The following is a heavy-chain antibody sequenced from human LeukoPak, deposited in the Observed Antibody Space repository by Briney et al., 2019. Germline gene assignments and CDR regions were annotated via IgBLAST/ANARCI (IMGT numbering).Heavy chain of an antibody. Sequence: QTLSLTCTVSGDSINIHHHFWGWIRQHPGKGLEWIGYVNYIGSTFYNPSLKSRVTISLDTSKNQISLNLTTVTAADTAVYYCAREGGNFDFDSWGQGSLVTVSS. J-gene: IGHJ4*02. CDR3: AREGGNFDFDS. V-gene: IGHV4-31*03. CDR1: GDSINIHHHF. CDR2: VNYIGST. D-gene: IGHD4-23*01.